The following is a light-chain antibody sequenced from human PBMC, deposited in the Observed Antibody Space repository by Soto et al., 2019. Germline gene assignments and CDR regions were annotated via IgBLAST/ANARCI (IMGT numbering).Light chain of an antibody. CDR1: QSVSSS. CDR3: HQRSSWPRT. CDR2: DAS. Sequence: EIVLTQSPATLSLSPGERATLSCRASQSVSSSLAWYQQKPGQTPRLLIYDASNRATGIPARFGGSGSGTDFTRTVSSLEPEDFAVDDGHQRSSWPRTFGGEAKVEIK. J-gene: IGKJ4*01. V-gene: IGKV3-11*01.